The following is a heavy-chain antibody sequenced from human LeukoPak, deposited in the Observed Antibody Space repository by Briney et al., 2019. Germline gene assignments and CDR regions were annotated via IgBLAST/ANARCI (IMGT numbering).Heavy chain of an antibody. CDR1: VGSISSSGW. V-gene: IGHV4-31*03. Sequence: SETLSLTCTVSVGSISSSGWLSWVRQPPGKGLEWIGYICYSGTTYYNPSLKSRVTISVDMSENQFSLKLSSVTAADTAVYYCANYGAGTYRFDPWGRGTLVTVSS. D-gene: IGHD3-10*01. CDR2: ICYSGTT. CDR3: ANYGAGTYRFDP. J-gene: IGHJ5*02.